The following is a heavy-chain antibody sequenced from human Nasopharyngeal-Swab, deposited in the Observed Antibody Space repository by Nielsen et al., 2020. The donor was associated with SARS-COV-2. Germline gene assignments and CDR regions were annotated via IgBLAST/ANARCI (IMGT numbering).Heavy chain of an antibody. Sequence: GESLKISCAASGFTFSSYAMSWVRQAPGKGLEWVSAISGSGGSTYYADSVKGRFTISRDNSKNTLYLQMNSLRAEDTAVYYCTTGSSGWYHYYYGMDVWGQGTTVTVSS. CDR3: TTGSSGWYHYYYGMDV. J-gene: IGHJ6*02. D-gene: IGHD6-19*01. CDR1: GFTFSSYA. CDR2: ISGSGGST. V-gene: IGHV3-23*01.